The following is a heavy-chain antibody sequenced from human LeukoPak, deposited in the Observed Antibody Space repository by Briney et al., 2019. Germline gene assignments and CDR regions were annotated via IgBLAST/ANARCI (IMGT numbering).Heavy chain of an antibody. V-gene: IGHV3-7*01. J-gene: IGHJ4*02. Sequence: PGGSLRLSCAASGFTFSSYWMSWVRQAPGKGLEWVANVKQDGSEKYYVDSVKGRFTISRDNAKNSLYLQMNSLRAEDTAVYYCARDPYSYGYVGFDYWGQGTLVTVSS. CDR3: ARDPYSYGYVGFDY. D-gene: IGHD5-18*01. CDR2: VKQDGSEK. CDR1: GFTFSSYW.